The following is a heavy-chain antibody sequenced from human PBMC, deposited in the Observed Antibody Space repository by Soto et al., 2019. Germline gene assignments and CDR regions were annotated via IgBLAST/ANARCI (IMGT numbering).Heavy chain of an antibody. J-gene: IGHJ4*02. CDR2: INPNTGGT. V-gene: IGHV1-2*02. Sequence: ASVKVSCKASGYTFTSYGISWVRQAPGQGLEWMGWINPNTGGTNFAQKFQGRVTMTRDTSISTAYMELRRLRSDDTAVYFCAREGGYCSGGTCAFDYWGQGTLVTVSS. CDR3: AREGGYCSGGTCAFDY. D-gene: IGHD2-15*01. CDR1: GYTFTSYG.